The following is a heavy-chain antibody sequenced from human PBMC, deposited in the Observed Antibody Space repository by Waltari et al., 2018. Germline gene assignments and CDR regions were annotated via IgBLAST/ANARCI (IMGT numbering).Heavy chain of an antibody. CDR1: GGSIQNTNLY. Sequence: QLQLQESGPGLVKPSGTLSLACAVSGGSIQNTNLYWGWVRQPPGKGLEFIGSVYYTGNTYYNPSLMRRVTISVDTSKNKFSLRLTSVTAADTAVYYCATPYGSGTNFDYWGQGTLVTVSS. V-gene: IGHV4-39*01. CDR2: VYYTGNT. J-gene: IGHJ4*02. D-gene: IGHD3-10*01. CDR3: ATPYGSGTNFDY.